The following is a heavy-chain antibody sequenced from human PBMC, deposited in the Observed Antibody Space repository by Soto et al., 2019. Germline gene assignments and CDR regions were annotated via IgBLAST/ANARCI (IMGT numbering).Heavy chain of an antibody. CDR1: GGSMSTFY. CDR3: ARSAYNNYGGNSFDY. D-gene: IGHD3-16*01. Sequence: SETLSLTCAVSGGSMSTFYWSWIRQAPGKGLEWIAYISDSGEAYYNPSLKSRVSISIDTSEERFSLGLNSVTAADTAIYYCARSAYNNYGGNSFDYWGQGTLVTVSS. CDR2: ISDSGEA. J-gene: IGHJ4*02. V-gene: IGHV4-59*08.